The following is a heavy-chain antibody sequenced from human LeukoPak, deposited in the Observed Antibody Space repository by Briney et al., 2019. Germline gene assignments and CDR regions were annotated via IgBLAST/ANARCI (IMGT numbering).Heavy chain of an antibody. CDR2: IYPGDSDT. V-gene: IGHV5-51*01. Sequence: GESLKISCKGSGYSFTSYWIGWVRQMPGKGLEWMGIIYPGDSDTRYSPSFQGQVTISADKSISTAYLQWSSLKASDTAMYYCARLRQGIVVVVAATHNWFDPWGQGTLVTVSS. CDR1: GYSFTSYW. CDR3: ARLRQGIVVVVAATHNWFDP. J-gene: IGHJ5*02. D-gene: IGHD2-15*01.